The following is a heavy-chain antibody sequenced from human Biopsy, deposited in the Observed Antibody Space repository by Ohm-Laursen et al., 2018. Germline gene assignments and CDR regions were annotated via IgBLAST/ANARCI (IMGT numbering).Heavy chain of an antibody. Sequence: SVKVSCKVSGYAVTEFSMHWVRQAPGQGLEWMGGIIPIPNVATYAQKFQGRITITADESTSTAYMELSSLTSDDTAVYFCARGEGSSWFDPWGHGTLVTVSS. CDR1: GYAVTEFS. J-gene: IGHJ5*02. V-gene: IGHV1-69*10. CDR2: IIPIPNVA. CDR3: ARGEGSSWFDP. D-gene: IGHD1-26*01.